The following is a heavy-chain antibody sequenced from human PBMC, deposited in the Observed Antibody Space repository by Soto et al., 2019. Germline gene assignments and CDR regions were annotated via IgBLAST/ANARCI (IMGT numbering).Heavy chain of an antibody. Sequence: LSLTCTVSDDPMTTHYWSWIRQPPGEGLEWIGNIYYNGNTKYNPSLKSRVTISVDTSKKQFSLRVSSVTAADTAVYYCAREFFGDFVMGARNWFAPWGQGTPVTVSS. V-gene: IGHV4-59*11. CDR3: AREFFGDFVMGARNWFAP. J-gene: IGHJ5*02. D-gene: IGHD4-17*01. CDR1: DDPMTTHY. CDR2: IYYNGNT.